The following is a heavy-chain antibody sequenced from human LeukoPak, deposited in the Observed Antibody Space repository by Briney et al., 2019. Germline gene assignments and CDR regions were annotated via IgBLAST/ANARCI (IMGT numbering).Heavy chain of an antibody. Sequence: GGSLRLSCAASGFIFNSYARNWIRQAPGKGLEWVSYISRTNSIYYSDSVRGRFTISRDNAKNSLYLQMNSLRDEDTAVYYCARDHDWGFDYWGQGILVAVSS. CDR3: ARDHDWGFDY. CDR1: GFIFNSYA. D-gene: IGHD2-21*01. J-gene: IGHJ4*02. CDR2: ISRTNSI. V-gene: IGHV3-48*02.